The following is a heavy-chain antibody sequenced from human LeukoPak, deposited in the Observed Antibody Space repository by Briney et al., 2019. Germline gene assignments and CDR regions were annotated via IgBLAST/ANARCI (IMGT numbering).Heavy chain of an antibody. CDR3: ARHYDFWSGSIDY. CDR1: GFTFSSYA. V-gene: IGHV3-30-3*01. CDR2: ISYDGSNK. D-gene: IGHD3-3*01. J-gene: IGHJ4*02. Sequence: GGSLRLSCAASGFTFSSYAMHWVRQAPGKGLEWVAVISYDGSNKYYADSVKGRFTISRDNSKNTLYLQMNSLRAEDTAVYYCARHYDFWSGSIDYWGQGTLVTVSS.